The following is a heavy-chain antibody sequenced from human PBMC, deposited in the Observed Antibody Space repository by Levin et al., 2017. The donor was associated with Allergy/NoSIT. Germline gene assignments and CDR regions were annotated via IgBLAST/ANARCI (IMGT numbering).Heavy chain of an antibody. Sequence: PSETLSLTCTVSGGSITSPNYYWGWIRQPPGKGLEWIASIYYSGNTYYNPSLKSRVTISVDTSKNQFSLKLISATAADTAVYFCARRAGCGRGGGCYSLWFDPWGQGTLVTVSS. V-gene: IGHV4-39*01. J-gene: IGHJ5*02. CDR3: ARRAGCGRGGGCYSLWFDP. D-gene: IGHD2-15*01. CDR1: GGSITSPNYY. CDR2: IYYSGNT.